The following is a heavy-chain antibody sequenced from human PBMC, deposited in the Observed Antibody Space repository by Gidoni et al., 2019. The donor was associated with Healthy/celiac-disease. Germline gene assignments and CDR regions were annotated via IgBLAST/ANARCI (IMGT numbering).Heavy chain of an antibody. V-gene: IGHV2-26*01. CDR1: GFSLSNARMG. CDR2: IFSNDEK. J-gene: IGHJ5*02. D-gene: IGHD3-22*01. Sequence: HVTLKEPGPVLVKPTETLTLPCPVSGFSLSNARMGVSWIRQPPGKALEWLAHIFSNDEKSYSTSLKSRLTISKDASKSQVVLTMPNMDLVDTATYYCARIRDYYDSSGYYYEVWFDPWGQGTLVTVSS. CDR3: ARIRDYYDSSGYYYEVWFDP.